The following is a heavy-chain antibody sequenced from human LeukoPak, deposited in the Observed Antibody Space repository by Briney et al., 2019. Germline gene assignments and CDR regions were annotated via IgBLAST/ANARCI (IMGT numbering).Heavy chain of an antibody. CDR3: SKSAGVGANSLIFYF. Sequence: PGGSLRLSCAASGFTFSSYAMSWVRQAPGKGLGWVSAISGSGGSTYYADSVKGRFTISRDNSKNTLYLQMNSLKAEDHGVYYRSKSAGVGANSLIFYFRGQGTLVTVSS. D-gene: IGHD1-26*01. V-gene: IGHV3-23*01. CDR2: ISGSGGST. CDR1: GFTFSSYA. J-gene: IGHJ4*02.